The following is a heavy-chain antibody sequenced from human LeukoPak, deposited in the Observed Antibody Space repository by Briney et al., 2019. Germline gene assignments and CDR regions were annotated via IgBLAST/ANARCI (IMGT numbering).Heavy chain of an antibody. Sequence: ASVKVCCKASAYTCTSYHINWVRQATGQGLEWMGWMNPNSGNTGYAQKFQGRVTMTRNTSISTAYMELSSLRSEDTAVYYCARASGAWRPWGQGTLVTVSS. J-gene: IGHJ5*02. V-gene: IGHV1-8*01. CDR3: ARASGAWRP. CDR1: AYTCTSYH. CDR2: MNPNSGNT. D-gene: IGHD1-26*01.